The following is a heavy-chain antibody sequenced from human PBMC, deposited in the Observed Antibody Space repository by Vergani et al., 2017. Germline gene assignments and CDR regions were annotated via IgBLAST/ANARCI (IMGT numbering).Heavy chain of an antibody. CDR2: IIPIFGTA. J-gene: IGHJ5*02. Sequence: QVQLVQSGAEVKKPGSSVKVSCKASGGTFSSYAISWVRQAPGQGLEWMGGIIPIFGTANYAQKFQGRVTITADESTSTAYMELSSLRSEDTAVYYCARVPSNYYDRSGNWFDPWGQGTLVTVSS. CDR3: ARVPSNYYDRSGNWFDP. D-gene: IGHD3-22*01. CDR1: GGTFSSYA. V-gene: IGHV1-69*01.